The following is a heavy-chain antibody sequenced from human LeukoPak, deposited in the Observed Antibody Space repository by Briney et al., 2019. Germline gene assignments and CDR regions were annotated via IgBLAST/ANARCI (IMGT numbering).Heavy chain of an antibody. CDR2: IIPIFGTA. CDR1: GGTFSSYA. D-gene: IGHD1-7*01. J-gene: IGHJ6*02. CDR3: ARIREAFELELPLLSDYYYYGMDV. Sequence: GASVKVSCRASGGTFSSYAISWVRQAPGQGLEWMGGIIPIFGTANYAQKLQGRVTMTTDTSTSTAYMELRSLRSDDTAVYYCARIREAFELELPLLSDYYYYGMDVWGQGTTVTVSS. V-gene: IGHV1-69*05.